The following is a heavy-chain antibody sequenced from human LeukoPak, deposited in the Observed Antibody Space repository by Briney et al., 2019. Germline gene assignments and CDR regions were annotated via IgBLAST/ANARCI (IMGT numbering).Heavy chain of an antibody. J-gene: IGHJ4*02. Sequence: SETLSLTCSVSGGSMRSYFRSWIRQPPGKGLEWIGYIYTSGSTNYNPSLKSRVTISVDTSKNQFSLKLSSVTAADTAVYYCASTHYDILTGYYGFDYWGQGTLVTVSS. D-gene: IGHD3-9*01. CDR3: ASTHYDILTGYYGFDY. CDR1: GGSMRSYF. CDR2: IYTSGST. V-gene: IGHV4-4*08.